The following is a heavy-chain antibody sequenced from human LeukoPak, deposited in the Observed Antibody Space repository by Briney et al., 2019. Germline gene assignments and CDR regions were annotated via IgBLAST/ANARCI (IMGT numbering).Heavy chain of an antibody. J-gene: IGHJ4*02. V-gene: IGHV4-38-2*02. Sequence: SETLSLTCTVSGYSLSSGYYWGWIRQPPGKGLEWIGSIYHSGSTYYNPSLKSRVTISVDTSNNHFSLKLSSVTAADTAMYYCARNLGRGRYDFWGQGTLVTVSS. D-gene: IGHD3-16*01. CDR2: IYHSGST. CDR1: GYSLSSGYY. CDR3: ARNLGRGRYDF.